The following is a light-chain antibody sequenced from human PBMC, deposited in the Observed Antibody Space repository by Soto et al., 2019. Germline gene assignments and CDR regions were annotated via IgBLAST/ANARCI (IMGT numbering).Light chain of an antibody. V-gene: IGKV3-20*01. CDR2: GAS. Sequence: EIVLTPSPGTLSLSPGERANLSCRASQSVSSSYLAWYQQKPGQAPRLLIYGASSRATGIPDRFSGSGSGTDFTLTIRRLEPEDLAVYYCQQYGSSPPITVGNGTRLAIK. CDR1: QSVSSSY. CDR3: QQYGSSPPIT. J-gene: IGKJ5*01.